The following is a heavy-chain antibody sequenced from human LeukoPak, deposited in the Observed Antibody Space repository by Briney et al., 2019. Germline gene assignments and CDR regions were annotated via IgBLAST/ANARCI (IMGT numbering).Heavy chain of an antibody. D-gene: IGHD6-13*01. V-gene: IGHV1-24*01. CDR2: FDPEDGET. Sequence: ASVKVSCKVSGYTLTELSMHWVRQAPGKGLERMGGFDPEDGETIYAQKFQGRVTMTEDTSTDTAYMELSSLRSEDTAVYYCATLHPAAGTDYYYYYGMDVWGKGTTVTVSS. J-gene: IGHJ6*04. CDR1: GYTLTELS. CDR3: ATLHPAAGTDYYYYYGMDV.